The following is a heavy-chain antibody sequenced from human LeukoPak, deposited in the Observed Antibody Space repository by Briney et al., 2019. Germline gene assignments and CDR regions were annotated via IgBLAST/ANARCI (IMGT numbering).Heavy chain of an antibody. D-gene: IGHD5-24*01. V-gene: IGHV1-2*02. CDR1: GYTFTGYY. Sequence: ASVKVSCKASGYTFTGYYIHWVRQAPGQGPEWMGWISPDSGGTNYAQKFQGRVTMTRDTSTSTVYMELSSLRSEDTAVYYCARGLEMATIMGYWGQGTLVTVSS. CDR3: ARGLEMATIMGY. CDR2: ISPDSGGT. J-gene: IGHJ4*02.